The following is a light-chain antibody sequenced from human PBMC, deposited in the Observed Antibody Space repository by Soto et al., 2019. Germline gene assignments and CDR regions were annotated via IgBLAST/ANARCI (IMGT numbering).Light chain of an antibody. V-gene: IGKV1-5*03. J-gene: IGKJ1*01. Sequence: IQMTHAPSTLSASVGYRVTITFRASQSISSWLAWYQQKPGKAPKLLIYKASSLESGVPSRFSGSGSGTEFTLTISSLQPDDFATYYCQHYNSYSEAFGQGTKVDIK. CDR3: QHYNSYSEA. CDR1: QSISSW. CDR2: KAS.